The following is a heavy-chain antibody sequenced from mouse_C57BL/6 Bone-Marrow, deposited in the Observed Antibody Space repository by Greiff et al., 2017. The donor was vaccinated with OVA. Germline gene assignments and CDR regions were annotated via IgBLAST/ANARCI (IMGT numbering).Heavy chain of an antibody. CDR2: IYPSSGNT. Sequence: VQLQQSGAELARPGASVKLSCKASGYTFTSYGISWVKQRTGQGLEWIGEIYPSSGNTSYNEKFKGKATLTADKSSSTAYMELRSLTSEDSAVYFCLNWGYWGQGTTLTVSS. CDR3: LNWGY. D-gene: IGHD1-3*01. J-gene: IGHJ2*01. CDR1: GYTFTSYG. V-gene: IGHV1-81*01.